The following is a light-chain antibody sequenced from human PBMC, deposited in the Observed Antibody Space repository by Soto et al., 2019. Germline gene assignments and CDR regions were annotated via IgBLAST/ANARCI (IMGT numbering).Light chain of an antibody. V-gene: IGLV1-40*01. Sequence: QSVLTQPPSVSGAPRQRVTISCSWSSSNIGAEYDVHWYQQLPGKAPKFLIYGNNIRPSGVHDRFYASKSGTSASLAITGLQAEDEADYYCQTYDSGPSGPVVVGGGTKLAVL. CDR3: QTYDSGPSGPVV. J-gene: IGLJ2*01. CDR2: GNN. CDR1: SSNIGAEYD.